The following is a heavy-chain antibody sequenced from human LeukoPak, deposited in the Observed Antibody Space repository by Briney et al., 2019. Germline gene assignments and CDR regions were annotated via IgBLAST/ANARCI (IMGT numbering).Heavy chain of an antibody. Sequence: GGSLRLSCAASGFTFSSYSMNWVRQAPGKGLEWVSYISSSSSTIYYADSVKGRFTISRDNVKNSLYLQMNSLRAEDTAVYYCARIFAVGKQWLVRSWYFDLWGRGTLVTVSS. V-gene: IGHV3-48*04. CDR1: GFTFSSYS. J-gene: IGHJ2*01. CDR3: ARIFAVGKQWLVRSWYFDL. CDR2: ISSSSSTI. D-gene: IGHD6-19*01.